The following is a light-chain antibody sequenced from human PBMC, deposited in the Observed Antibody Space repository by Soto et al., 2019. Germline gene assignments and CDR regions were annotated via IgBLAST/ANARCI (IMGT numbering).Light chain of an antibody. CDR3: QQYNTYST. CDR1: QSVSTR. CDR2: DAS. J-gene: IGKJ5*01. Sequence: DIQMTQSPSSLSASVGDRVTINCRASQSVSTRLAWYQQKPGKAPKALIYDASTLRSGVPSRFSGGGSGTEFSLTISSLQPDDFATYYCQQYNTYSTFGQGTRLEIK. V-gene: IGKV1-5*01.